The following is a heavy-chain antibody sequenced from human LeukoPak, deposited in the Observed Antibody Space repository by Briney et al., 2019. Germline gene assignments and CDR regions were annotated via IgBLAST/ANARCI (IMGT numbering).Heavy chain of an antibody. J-gene: IGHJ4*02. CDR2: VSHNGGST. CDR1: GFTFISYG. D-gene: IGHD6-6*01. V-gene: IGHV3-23*01. Sequence: PGGSLRLSCGASGFTFISYGMSWVREVPGRGLEWVSGVSHNGGSTNYADSVKGRFTISRDNSKNTLYLQMNTLRPEDTAVYYCAKMSSSWSTYLSDYWGRGTLVTVSS. CDR3: AKMSSSWSTYLSDY.